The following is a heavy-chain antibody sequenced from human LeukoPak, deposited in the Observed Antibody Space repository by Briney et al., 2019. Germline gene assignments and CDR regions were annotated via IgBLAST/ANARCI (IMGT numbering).Heavy chain of an antibody. V-gene: IGHV3-21*01. CDR2: ISSSSSYI. J-gene: IGHJ5*02. D-gene: IGHD2-15*01. CDR1: GFTFSSYS. CDR3: ARGGRYCSGGSCYWTNWFDP. Sequence: GGSLRLSCAASGFTFSSYSMNWVRQAPGKGLEWVSSISSSSSYIYYADSVKGRFTISRDNAKNSLYLQMNSLRAEDTAVYYCARGGRYCSGGSCYWTNWFDPWGQGTLVTVSS.